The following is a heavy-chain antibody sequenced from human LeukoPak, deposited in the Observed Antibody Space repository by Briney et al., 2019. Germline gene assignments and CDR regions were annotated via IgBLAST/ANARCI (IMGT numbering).Heavy chain of an antibody. J-gene: IGHJ3*02. Sequence: PGGSLRLSCAASGFTFRSYEMNWVRQAPGKGLEWVSYISISGTIYYADSVKGRFTISRDNAKNSLYLHMNSLRAEDTAVYYCARGGYCSGGTCYSYNAFDIWGQGTMVTVSS. CDR3: ARGGYCSGGTCYSYNAFDI. D-gene: IGHD2-15*01. CDR1: GFTFRSYE. V-gene: IGHV3-48*03. CDR2: ISISGTI.